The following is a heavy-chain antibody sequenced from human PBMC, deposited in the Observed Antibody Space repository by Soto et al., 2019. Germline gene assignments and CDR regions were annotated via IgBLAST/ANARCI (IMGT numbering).Heavy chain of an antibody. J-gene: IGHJ4*02. CDR2: LDPEDGET. CDR3: AADMVNVLTSYPPLGY. D-gene: IGHD3-9*01. Sequence: QVQLVQSGAEVKKPGASVKVSCKVSGYTLAELSMHWVRQAPEKGLEWMGGLDPEDGETVYAQKFQVRLTMAEDTSTDTAYMELSSLTSEDTAFYYCAADMVNVLTSYPPLGYWGQGTLVTVSS. CDR1: GYTLAELS. V-gene: IGHV1-24*01.